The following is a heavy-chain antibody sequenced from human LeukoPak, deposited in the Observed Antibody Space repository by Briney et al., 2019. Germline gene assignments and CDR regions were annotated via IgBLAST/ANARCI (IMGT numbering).Heavy chain of an antibody. D-gene: IGHD3-22*01. V-gene: IGHV3-23*01. Sequence: GGSLRLSCAASGFTFSSYAMSWVRQAPGKGLEWVSAISGSGGSTYYADSVKGRFTISRDNSKNTLYLQMNSLSAEDTAVYYCAKEVYYYDSSGKFDYWGQGTLVTVSS. J-gene: IGHJ4*02. CDR3: AKEVYYYDSSGKFDY. CDR1: GFTFSSYA. CDR2: ISGSGGST.